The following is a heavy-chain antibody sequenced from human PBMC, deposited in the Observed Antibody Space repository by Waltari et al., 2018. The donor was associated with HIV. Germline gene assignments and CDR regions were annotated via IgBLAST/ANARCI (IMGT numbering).Heavy chain of an antibody. Sequence: QVQLQESGPGLVKPSETLSLTCTVSGGSISSYYWSWIRQPPGKRLEWIGYIYYSGSTNYNPSLKSRVTISVDTSKNQFSLKLSSVTAADTAVYYCARDYYDSSGFYYGYSPWGQGTLVTVSS. CDR2: IYYSGST. CDR1: GGSISSYY. J-gene: IGHJ5*02. CDR3: ARDYYDSSGFYYGYSP. D-gene: IGHD3-22*01. V-gene: IGHV4-59*01.